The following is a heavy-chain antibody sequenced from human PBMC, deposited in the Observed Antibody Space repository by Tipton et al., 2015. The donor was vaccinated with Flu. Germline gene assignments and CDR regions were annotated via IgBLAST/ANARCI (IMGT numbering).Heavy chain of an antibody. J-gene: IGHJ4*02. CDR1: GFSFTAYW. D-gene: IGHD3-10*01. V-gene: IGHV3-7*04. CDR2: INPDGSEI. CDR3: VRAIAASGSL. Sequence: GSLRLSCAGSGFSFTAYWMTWIRQAPGKGLEWVAVINPDGSEIHYRDSVKGRFTLSRDNARNLASLQMRSLRVEDTALHYCVRAIAASGSLWGQGALITVSS.